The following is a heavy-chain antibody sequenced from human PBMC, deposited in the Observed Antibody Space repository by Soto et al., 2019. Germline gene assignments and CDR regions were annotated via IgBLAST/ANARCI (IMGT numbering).Heavy chain of an antibody. CDR3: ARRGILAGYYEY. CDR2: INPNSGGT. Sequence: VQLVESGAEVKKPGASVKVSCKASGYTLSDYYMHWVRQAPGRGLEWMGWINPNSGGTNYAQKFQGRVSMTRDTSISTAYMELSRLTSDDTAVYYCARRGILAGYYEYWGQGTLVTVSS. CDR1: GYTLSDYY. D-gene: IGHD3-9*01. J-gene: IGHJ4*02. V-gene: IGHV1-2*02.